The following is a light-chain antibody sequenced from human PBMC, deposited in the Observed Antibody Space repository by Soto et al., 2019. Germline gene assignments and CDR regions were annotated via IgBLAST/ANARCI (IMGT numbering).Light chain of an antibody. CDR2: ATS. Sequence: EIVLTQSPATLSVSPGERATLSCRASQSVGNNFDWYQQKPGQAPRLLIFATSTRATGVPARFSGSGSGTEFTLTISSLQSEDFAVSYCQQYGDWPLTFGGGAKVEIE. CDR1: QSVGNN. V-gene: IGKV3-15*01. J-gene: IGKJ4*01. CDR3: QQYGDWPLT.